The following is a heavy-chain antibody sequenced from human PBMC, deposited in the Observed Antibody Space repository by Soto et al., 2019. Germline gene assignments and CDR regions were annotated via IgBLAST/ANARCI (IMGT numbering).Heavy chain of an antibody. CDR3: ARDIYENYYYYGMDV. V-gene: IGHV1-18*01. Sequence: QKLQGRVTMTTDTSTSTAYMELRSLRSDDTAVYYCARDIYENYYYYGMDVWGQGTTVTVSS. J-gene: IGHJ6*02. D-gene: IGHD2-21*01.